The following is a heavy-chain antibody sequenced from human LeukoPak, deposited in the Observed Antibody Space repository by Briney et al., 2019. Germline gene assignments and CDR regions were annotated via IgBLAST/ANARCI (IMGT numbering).Heavy chain of an antibody. CDR1: GDSVSRSDSY. V-gene: IGHV4-39*01. D-gene: IGHD3-22*01. Sequence: SETLSLXCSVSGDSVSRSDSYWDWIRQPPGKGLEWIGTIYYSGRTYYSPSLKSRVTMSVDPSNNQFSLNLRSVTAADTAVHYCARRRYYDGSGYLEWGQGTLLSVSS. J-gene: IGHJ1*01. CDR2: IYYSGRT. CDR3: ARRRYYDGSGYLE.